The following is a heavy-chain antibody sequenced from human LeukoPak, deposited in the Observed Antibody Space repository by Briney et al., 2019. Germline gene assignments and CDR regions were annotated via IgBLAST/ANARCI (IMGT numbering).Heavy chain of an antibody. J-gene: IGHJ3*02. Sequence: SETLSLTCSVSGGSISGYYWTWIRQPAGKGLEWVGRVYTSGSTHYNPSLKTRLTMSVDTSRNQFSLKLSSVTAADTAVYYCARLITGTTTAFDIWGQGTMVTVSS. V-gene: IGHV4-4*07. CDR2: VYTSGST. CDR1: GGSISGYY. D-gene: IGHD1-7*01. CDR3: ARLITGTTTAFDI.